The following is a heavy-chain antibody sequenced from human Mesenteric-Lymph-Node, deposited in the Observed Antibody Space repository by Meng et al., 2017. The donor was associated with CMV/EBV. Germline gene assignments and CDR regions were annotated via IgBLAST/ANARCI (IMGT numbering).Heavy chain of an antibody. Sequence: GGSLRLSCAASGFTFSSYSMNWVRQAPGKGLEWVSSISSSSSYIYYADSVKGRFTISRDNAKNSLYLQMNSLRAEDTAVYYCARSRPLYCSSTSCYVPYYYYGMDVWGQGTTVTVSS. CDR1: GFTFSSYS. CDR2: ISSSSSYI. CDR3: ARSRPLYCSSTSCYVPYYYYGMDV. D-gene: IGHD2-2*01. V-gene: IGHV3-21*01. J-gene: IGHJ6*02.